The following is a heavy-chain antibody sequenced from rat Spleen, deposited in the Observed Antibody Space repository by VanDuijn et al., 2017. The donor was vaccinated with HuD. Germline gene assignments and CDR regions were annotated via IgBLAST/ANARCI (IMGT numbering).Heavy chain of an antibody. CDR2: ISTGGGST. CDR1: GLSFSNYD. Sequence: EVQLAESGGGLVQPGRSMKLSCAASGLSFSNYDMAWVRQAPTKGLEWVAYISTGGGSTYYRDSVKGRFTLSRDNAKSTLYLQMGSLRSEDTATYYCARPTPRYFDYWGQGVMVTVSS. V-gene: IGHV5-25*01. J-gene: IGHJ2*01. D-gene: IGHD1-4*01. CDR3: ARPTPRYFDY.